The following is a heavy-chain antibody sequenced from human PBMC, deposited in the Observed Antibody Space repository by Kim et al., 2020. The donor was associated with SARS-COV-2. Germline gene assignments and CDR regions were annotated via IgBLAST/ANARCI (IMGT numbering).Heavy chain of an antibody. CDR2: INGSGGST. V-gene: IGHV3-23*01. Sequence: GGSLRLSCTTSGFTFTSYAMSWVRQAPGKGLEWVSGINGSGGSTYYADSVKGRFTISRDNSKNTLYLQMNSLRAEDTAVYYCAKGATVTIFPWGQRAPVTLSS. J-gene: IGHJ5*02. D-gene: IGHD4-4*01. CDR3: AKGATVTIFP. CDR1: GFTFTSYA.